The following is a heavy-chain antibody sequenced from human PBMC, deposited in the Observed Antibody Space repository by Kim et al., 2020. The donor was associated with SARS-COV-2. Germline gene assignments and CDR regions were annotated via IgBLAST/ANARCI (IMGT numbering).Heavy chain of an antibody. Sequence: GGSLRLSCAASGFTFSSYGMHWVRQAPGKGLEWVAVISYDGSNKYYADSVKGRFTISRDNSKNTLYLQMNSLRAEDTAVYYCAKRGGVLLWFGWGAFDIWGEGKMVT. D-gene: IGHD3-10*01. CDR1: GFTFSSYG. CDR3: AKRGGVLLWFGWGAFDI. V-gene: IGHV3-30*18. J-gene: IGHJ3*02. CDR2: ISYDGSNK.